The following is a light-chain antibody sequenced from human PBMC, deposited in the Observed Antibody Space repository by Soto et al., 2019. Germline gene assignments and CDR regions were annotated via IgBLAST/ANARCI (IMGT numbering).Light chain of an antibody. Sequence: EIVLTQSPGTLSLSPGEGATLSCWASQTVSSNYLAWYQQRPGQAPRLLIYGASTRATGIPARFSGSGSGTEFTLTISSLQSEDFAVYYCQQYNNWPTITFGQGTRLEIK. V-gene: IGKV3-15*01. CDR1: QTVSSN. CDR2: GAS. CDR3: QQYNNWPTIT. J-gene: IGKJ5*01.